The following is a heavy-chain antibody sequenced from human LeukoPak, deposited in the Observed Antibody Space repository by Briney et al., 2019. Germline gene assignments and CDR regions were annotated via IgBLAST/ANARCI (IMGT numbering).Heavy chain of an antibody. Sequence: GASVTVSSKASVYTFTTYGISWVRQAPGQGGEWMGWISAYNGNTNYAQKLQGRVTMTTDTSTSTAYMELRSLRSDDTAVYYCARAYDFWSGYPSGDYWGQGTLVTVSS. J-gene: IGHJ4*02. V-gene: IGHV1-18*01. CDR1: VYTFTTYG. D-gene: IGHD3-3*01. CDR3: ARAYDFWSGYPSGDY. CDR2: ISAYNGNT.